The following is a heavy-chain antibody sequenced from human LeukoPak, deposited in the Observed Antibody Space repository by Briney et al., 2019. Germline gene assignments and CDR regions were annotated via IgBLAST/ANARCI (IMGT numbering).Heavy chain of an antibody. J-gene: IGHJ4*02. V-gene: IGHV4-39*07. CDR3: ARVGNYYDSSGLVSYFDY. CDR1: GGSISSSSYY. CDR2: IYYSGST. Sequence: SETLSLTCTVSGGSISSSSYYWGWIRQPPGKGLEWIGSIYYSGSTYYNPSLKSRVTISVDTSKNQFSLKLSSVTAADTAVYYCARVGNYYDSSGLVSYFDYWGQGTLVTVSS. D-gene: IGHD3-22*01.